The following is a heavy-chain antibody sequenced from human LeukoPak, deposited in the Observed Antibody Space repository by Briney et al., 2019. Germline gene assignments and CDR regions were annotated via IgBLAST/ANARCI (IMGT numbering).Heavy chain of an antibody. V-gene: IGHV3-33*01. CDR3: ARDRKAVAGIDY. CDR1: GFTFSSYG. CDR2: IWYDGSNK. Sequence: GGSLRLSCAASGFTFSSYGMHWVRQAPGKGLEWVAVIWYDGSNKYYADSVKGRFTISRNNSKNTLYLKMNSLRAEDTAVYYCARDRKAVAGIDYWGQGTLVTASS. D-gene: IGHD6-19*01. J-gene: IGHJ4*02.